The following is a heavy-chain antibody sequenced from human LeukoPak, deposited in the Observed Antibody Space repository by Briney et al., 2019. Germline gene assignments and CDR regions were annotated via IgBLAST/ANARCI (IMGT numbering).Heavy chain of an antibody. J-gene: IGHJ4*02. CDR1: GFTVSSNY. Sequence: PGGSLRLSCAASGFTVSSNYMTWVRQAPGKGLEWVSLIYSGGKTYYADSVKGRFTISRDNSKNTLYLQMNSLKAEDTAVYYCAGSSHLGFVELFGALDYWGQGTLVTVSS. D-gene: IGHD3-10*01. V-gene: IGHV3-53*01. CDR2: IYSGGKT. CDR3: AGSSHLGFVELFGALDY.